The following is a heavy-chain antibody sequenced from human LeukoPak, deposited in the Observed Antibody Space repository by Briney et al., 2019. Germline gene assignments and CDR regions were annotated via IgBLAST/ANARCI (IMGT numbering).Heavy chain of an antibody. CDR2: INRNGRST. V-gene: IGHV3-20*04. Sequence: AGGSLRLSCAASEFTFDVYGMSWVRQAPGKGLEWVAGINRNGRSTGYADSVRGRFTISRDNAKNSLYLQMNSLRAEDTAFYFCAREGDYQGGYSFDTWGQGTLVAVSS. D-gene: IGHD4-17*01. CDR3: AREGDYQGGYSFDT. CDR1: EFTFDVYG. J-gene: IGHJ4*02.